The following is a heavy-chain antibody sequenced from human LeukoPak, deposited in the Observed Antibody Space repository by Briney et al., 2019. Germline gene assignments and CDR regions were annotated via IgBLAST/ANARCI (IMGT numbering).Heavy chain of an antibody. V-gene: IGHV4-59*08. CDR3: ASFYCTNGVCQIGDGAFDI. Sequence: PSETLSLTCTVSGGSISSYYWSWIRQPPGKGLEWIGYIYYSGSTNYNPSLKSRVTISVDTSKNQFSLKLGSVTAADTAVYYCASFYCTNGVCQIGDGAFDIWGQGTMVTVSS. D-gene: IGHD2-8*01. J-gene: IGHJ3*02. CDR2: IYYSGST. CDR1: GGSISSYY.